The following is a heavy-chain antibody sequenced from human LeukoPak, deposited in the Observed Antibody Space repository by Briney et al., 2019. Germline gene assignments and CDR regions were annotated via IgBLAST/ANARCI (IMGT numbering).Heavy chain of an antibody. D-gene: IGHD1-1*01. V-gene: IGHV4-34*01. CDR1: GGSFSGYY. J-gene: IGHJ4*02. CDR3: ARQSRGTTARLFDY. CDR2: INHSGST. Sequence: SETLSLTCAVYGGSFSGYYWGWIRQPPGKGLEWIGEINHSGSTNYNPSLKSRVTISVDTSKNQFSLKLSSVTAADTAFYYCARQSRGTTARLFDYWGQGTLVTVSS.